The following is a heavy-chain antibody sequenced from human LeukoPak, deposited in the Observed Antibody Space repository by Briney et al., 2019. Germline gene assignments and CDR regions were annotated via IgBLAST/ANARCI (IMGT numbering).Heavy chain of an antibody. J-gene: IGHJ4*02. Sequence: GGSLRLSCAASGFTFSSYAMHWVRQAPGKGLEWVSSISSSSYIYYADSVKGRFTISRDNAKNSLYLQMNSLRAEDTAVYYCARDPSYYYDSSGYFDYWGQGTLVTVSS. CDR2: ISSSSYI. V-gene: IGHV3-21*01. CDR1: GFTFSSYA. CDR3: ARDPSYYYDSSGYFDY. D-gene: IGHD3-22*01.